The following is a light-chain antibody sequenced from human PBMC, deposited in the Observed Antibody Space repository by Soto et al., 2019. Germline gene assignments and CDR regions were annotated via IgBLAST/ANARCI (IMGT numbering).Light chain of an antibody. CDR3: ASYASSNTVL. J-gene: IGLJ2*01. V-gene: IGLV2-14*03. Sequence: QSVLTQPASVSGSPGQSITISCTGTSSDIGGYNYVSWYQQHPGKAPKLMIYDVSDRPSGVSNRFSGSKSGNTASLTISELQAEDEADYYCASYASSNTVLFGGGTKLTVL. CDR1: SSDIGGYNY. CDR2: DVS.